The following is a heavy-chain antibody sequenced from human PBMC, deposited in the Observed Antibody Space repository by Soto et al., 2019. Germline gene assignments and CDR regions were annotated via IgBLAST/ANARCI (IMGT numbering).Heavy chain of an antibody. CDR3: AKDSGYSGSVSYYNDRVWDYYNYMDV. CDR1: GFTFDDYA. J-gene: IGHJ6*03. D-gene: IGHD3-10*01. V-gene: IGHV3-9*03. Sequence: EVQLVESGGGLVQPGRSLRLSCAASGFTFDDYAMHWVRQAPGKGLEWVSGISWNSGSIGYADSVKGRFTITRDNATNSLDPQMNRLSAEEMALYYCAKDSGYSGSVSYYNDRVWDYYNYMDVWGKGTTVIVSS. CDR2: ISWNSGSI.